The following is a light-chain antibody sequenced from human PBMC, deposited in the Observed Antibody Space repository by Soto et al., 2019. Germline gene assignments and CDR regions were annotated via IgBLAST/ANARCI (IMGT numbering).Light chain of an antibody. V-gene: IGKV3-11*01. CDR2: DAS. J-gene: IGKJ5*01. Sequence: IVLTQSPATMSLSPGERATLSCRASQRVSSYLAWYQQKPGQAPRLLIYDASNRATGIPARFSGSGSGTDFTLTISSLEPEDFAVYYCQQRSNWPLEVTFGQGTRLEIK. CDR3: QQRSNWPLEVT. CDR1: QRVSSY.